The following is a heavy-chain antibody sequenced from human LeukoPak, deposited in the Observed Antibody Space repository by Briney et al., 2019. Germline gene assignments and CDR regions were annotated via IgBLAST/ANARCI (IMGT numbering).Heavy chain of an antibody. CDR1: GGSFSDYY. J-gene: IGHJ4*02. CDR3: ARGRYDILTGYPPGDFDY. CDR2: INHSGST. Sequence: SETLSLTCAVYGGSFSDYYWSWIRQPPGKGLERIGEINHSGSTNYNPSLKSRVTISVDTSKNQFSLKLSSVTAADTAVYYCARGRYDILTGYPPGDFDYWGQGTLVTVSS. D-gene: IGHD3-9*01. V-gene: IGHV4-34*01.